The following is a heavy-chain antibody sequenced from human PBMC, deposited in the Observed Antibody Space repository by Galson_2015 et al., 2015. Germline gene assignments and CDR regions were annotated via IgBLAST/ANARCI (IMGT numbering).Heavy chain of an antibody. CDR3: ATTVSTLSYFDY. CDR2: ISYDGSNK. D-gene: IGHD4-17*01. Sequence: SMRLSCAASEFTFSSYGMHWGRQAPGKGLEWVAVISYDGSNKYYADSVKGRFTIYRDNSKNTLYLQMNSLRAEDTAVYYCATTVSTLSYFDYWGQSTLVTVS. CDR1: EFTFSSYG. J-gene: IGHJ4*02. V-gene: IGHV3-30*03.